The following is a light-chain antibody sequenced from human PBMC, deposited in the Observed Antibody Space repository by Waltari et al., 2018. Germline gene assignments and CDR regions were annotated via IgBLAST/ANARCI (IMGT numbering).Light chain of an antibody. J-gene: IGLJ2*01. V-gene: IGLV2-14*03. CDR2: DVS. Sequence: QSALTQPASVSGSPGQSITISCTGTNSDVGGYDYLSWYQQHAGQAPKLVIYDVSNRPSGVSNRFSGSKSGNTASLTIAGLQAEDEANYYCNSYSTTSAPVVFGGGTTLTVL. CDR3: NSYSTTSAPVV. CDR1: NSDVGGYDY.